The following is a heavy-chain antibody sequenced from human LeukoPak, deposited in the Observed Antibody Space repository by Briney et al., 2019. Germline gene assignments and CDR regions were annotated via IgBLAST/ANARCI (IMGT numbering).Heavy chain of an antibody. J-gene: IGHJ4*02. CDR2: IYYSGST. CDR1: GGSISSNSYY. CDR3: AREPYGSGTFDY. V-gene: IGHV4-39*07. D-gene: IGHD3-10*01. Sequence: PSETLSLTCTVSGGSISSNSYYWGWIRQPPGKGLEWIGSIYYSGSTYYSPSLKSRVTISVDTSKNQFSLKLNSVTAADTAVYYCAREPYGSGTFDYWGQGTLVTVSS.